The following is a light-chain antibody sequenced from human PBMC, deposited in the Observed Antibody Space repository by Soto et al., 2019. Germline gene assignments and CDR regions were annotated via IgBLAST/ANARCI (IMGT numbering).Light chain of an antibody. CDR3: QHTYISPRT. V-gene: IGKV1-27*01. CDR1: QGISNY. CDR2: AAS. Sequence: IHMTQAPSSLSASVLDRVTITCRASQGISNYLAWYQQKPGKVPKLLIYAASTLQSGVPSRFSGSGSGTEFTLTINNLQPEDFATYYCQHTYISPRTFGQGTRLEVK. J-gene: IGKJ5*01.